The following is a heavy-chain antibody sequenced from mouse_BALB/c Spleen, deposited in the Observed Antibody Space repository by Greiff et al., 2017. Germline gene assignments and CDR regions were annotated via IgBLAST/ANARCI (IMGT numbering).Heavy chain of an antibody. CDR2: ISDGGSYT. D-gene: IGHD2-4*01. CDR3: ARGGGTTMITGFAY. V-gene: IGHV5-4*02. Sequence: EVHLVESGGGLVKPGGSLKLSCAASGFTFSDYYMYWVRQTPEKRLEWVATISDGGSYTYYPDSVKGRFTISRDNAKNNLYLQMSSLKSEDTAMYYCARGGGTTMITGFAYWGQGTLVTVSA. J-gene: IGHJ3*01. CDR1: GFTFSDYY.